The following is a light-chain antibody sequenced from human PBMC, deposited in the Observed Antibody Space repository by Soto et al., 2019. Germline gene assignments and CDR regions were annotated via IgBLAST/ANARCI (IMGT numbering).Light chain of an antibody. Sequence: QSVLTQPPSASGTPGQRVTISCSGSSSNIGSDYVYWYQQFPGTAPKPLIYSNNQRPSGVPDRFSGSKSGTSASLAISGLQSEDGADYYCAAWDDSLNDYVFGCGTKLTVL. J-gene: IGLJ1*01. CDR1: SSNIGSDY. CDR2: SNN. V-gene: IGLV1-44*01. CDR3: AAWDDSLNDYV.